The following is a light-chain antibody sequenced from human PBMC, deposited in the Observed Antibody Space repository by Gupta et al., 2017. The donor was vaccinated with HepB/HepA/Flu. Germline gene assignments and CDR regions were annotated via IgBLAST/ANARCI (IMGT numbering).Light chain of an antibody. J-gene: IGLJ3*02. V-gene: IGLV1-47*01. CDR2: KNN. Sequence: QSVLTQPPSASGTPGQRITISCSGSSSNIGVNYVYWYQQVRGTAPKLLIEKNNQRPSGAPDRFAGSKSGTYASPATSGLRSEDEDDDYCAECDDSLRALFGGGTKLTVL. CDR3: AECDDSLRAL. CDR1: SSNIGVNY.